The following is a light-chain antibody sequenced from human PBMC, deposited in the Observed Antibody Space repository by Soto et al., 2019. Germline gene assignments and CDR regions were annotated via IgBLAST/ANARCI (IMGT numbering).Light chain of an antibody. J-gene: IGLJ2*01. CDR2: KNN. CDR3: AAWDDSLGGHVV. CDR1: SSNIGSNY. V-gene: IGLV1-47*01. Sequence: QAVVTQPPSASGTPGQRVTISCSGSSSNIGSNYVCWYQHLPGTAPKLLIYKNNQRPSGVPARFSGSRSGTSASLAVSGLRSEDEADYYCAAWDDSLGGHVVFGGGTKVTVL.